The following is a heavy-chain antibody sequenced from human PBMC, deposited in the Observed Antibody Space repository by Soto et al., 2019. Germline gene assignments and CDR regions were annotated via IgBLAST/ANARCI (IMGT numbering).Heavy chain of an antibody. CDR1: GFTFSSYA. J-gene: IGHJ6*02. CDR2: ISGSGGST. D-gene: IGHD6-6*01. CDR3: AKCRGIAARPNYYYGMDV. Sequence: GGSLRLSCAASGFTFSSYAMSWVRQAPGKGLEWVSAISGSGGSTYYADSVKGRFTISRDNSKNTLYLQMNSLRAEDTAVYYCAKCRGIAARPNYYYGMDVWGQGTTVTVSS. V-gene: IGHV3-23*01.